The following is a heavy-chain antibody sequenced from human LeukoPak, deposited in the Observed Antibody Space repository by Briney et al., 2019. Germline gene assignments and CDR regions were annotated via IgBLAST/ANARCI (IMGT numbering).Heavy chain of an antibody. D-gene: IGHD2-15*01. CDR2: ISGSGGST. V-gene: IGHV3-23*01. Sequence: GGSLRLSCAASGFTFSSYAMSWVRQTPGKGLEWVSTISGSGGSTYYADSVKGRFTISRDNSKNTLYLQMNSLRAEDTAVYYCAKTRGVVSSGDYFDYWGQGTLVTVSS. CDR1: GFTFSSYA. CDR3: AKTRGVVSSGDYFDY. J-gene: IGHJ4*02.